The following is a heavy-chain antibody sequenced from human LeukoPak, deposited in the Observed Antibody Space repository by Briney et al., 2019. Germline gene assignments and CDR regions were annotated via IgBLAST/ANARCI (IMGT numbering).Heavy chain of an antibody. CDR3: ARDFDILTGSDDDYFDC. J-gene: IGHJ4*02. V-gene: IGHV3-33*01. CDR1: GFTFSNYG. Sequence: GGSLRLSCAASGFTFSNYGMHGVRQAPGKGLEWVEVIWYDGSNKYYADSVKGRFTISRDNSKNTLYLQMNSLRAEDTAVYYCARDFDILTGSDDDYFDCWGQGTLVTVPS. CDR2: IWYDGSNK. D-gene: IGHD3-9*01.